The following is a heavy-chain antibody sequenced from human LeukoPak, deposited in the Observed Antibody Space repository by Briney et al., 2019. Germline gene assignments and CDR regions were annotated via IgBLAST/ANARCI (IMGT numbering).Heavy chain of an antibody. D-gene: IGHD3-22*01. CDR2: ISAYNGNT. CDR1: GYTFTSYG. J-gene: IGHJ4*02. CDR3: ARLYYDSSGYSNYFDY. Sequence: ASVKVSCKASGYTFTSYGISWVRQAPGQGLEWMGWISAYNGNTNYAQKLQGRVTMTTDTSTSTTYMELRSLRSDDTAVYYCARLYYDSSGYSNYFDYWGQGTLVTVSS. V-gene: IGHV1-18*01.